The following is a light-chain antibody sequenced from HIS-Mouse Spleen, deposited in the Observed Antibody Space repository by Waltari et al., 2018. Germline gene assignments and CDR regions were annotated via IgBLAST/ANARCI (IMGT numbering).Light chain of an antibody. CDR3: CSYAGSSTWV. CDR2: EGS. V-gene: IGLV2-23*01. Sequence: QSALTQPASVSGSPGPSITISCTGTSSDVGSYKLVPWYQQHPGKAPKLMLYEGSKRPSGVSNRFSGSKSGNTASLTISGLQAEDEADYYCCSYAGSSTWVFGGGTKLTVL. CDR1: SSDVGSYKL. J-gene: IGLJ3*02.